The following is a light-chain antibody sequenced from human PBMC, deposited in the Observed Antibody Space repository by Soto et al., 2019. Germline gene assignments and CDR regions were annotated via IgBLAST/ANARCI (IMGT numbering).Light chain of an antibody. CDR2: DVS. CDR1: SSDVGFYNY. J-gene: IGLJ2*01. Sequence: QSALTQPASVSGSPGPSITISCTGTSSDVGFYNYVSWYQHHPGKAPNLVIYDVSDRPSGVSNRFSGSKSDNTASLTISGLQAEDEADYYCSSYTSSTTLVVVGGGTKLTVL. V-gene: IGLV2-14*03. CDR3: SSYTSSTTLVV.